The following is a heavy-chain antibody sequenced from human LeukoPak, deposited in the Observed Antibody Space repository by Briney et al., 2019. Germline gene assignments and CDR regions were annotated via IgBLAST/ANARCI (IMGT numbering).Heavy chain of an antibody. CDR2: ICGSGCST. Sequence: GETLTLSCAASGFTFSSYAMSWIRQAPGKGLEWVSAICGSGCSTYYADSVKGRFTISRDNSKNTLYLQMISLRAEDTAVYYCAKYYYDSSGYYGLFDYWGQGTLVSVSS. J-gene: IGHJ4*02. CDR1: GFTFSSYA. V-gene: IGHV3-23*01. CDR3: AKYYYDSSGYYGLFDY. D-gene: IGHD3-22*01.